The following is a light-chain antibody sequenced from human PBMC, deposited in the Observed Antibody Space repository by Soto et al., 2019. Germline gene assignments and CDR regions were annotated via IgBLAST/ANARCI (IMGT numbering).Light chain of an antibody. CDR3: QQYGRSPPFT. CDR1: QSVSNY. CDR2: GAS. Sequence: EIVLTQSPVTLSLSPGERATLSCRASQSVSNYLAWYQQKPGQAPRLLIYGASNRATGIPDRFSGSGSGTDFTLTISRLEPEDFAVYFCQQYGRSPPFTFGQGTKVEIK. J-gene: IGKJ2*01. V-gene: IGKV3-20*01.